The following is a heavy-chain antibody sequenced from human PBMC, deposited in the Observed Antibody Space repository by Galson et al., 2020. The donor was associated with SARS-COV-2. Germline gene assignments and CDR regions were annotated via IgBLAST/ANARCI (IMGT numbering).Heavy chain of an antibody. Sequence: SGPTLVKPTQTLTLTCTFSGFSLSTSGMCVSWIRQPPGKALEWLARIDWDDDKYYSTSLKTRLTISKDTSKNQVVLTMTNMDPVDTATCYCDRVLGPTVTFDYWGQGTLVTVSS. CDR3: DRVLGPTVTFDY. V-gene: IGHV2-70*11. CDR1: GFSLSTSGMC. D-gene: IGHD4-17*01. CDR2: IDWDDDK. J-gene: IGHJ4*02.